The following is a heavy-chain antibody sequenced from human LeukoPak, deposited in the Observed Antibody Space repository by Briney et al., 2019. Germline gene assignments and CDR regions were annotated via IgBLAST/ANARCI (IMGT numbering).Heavy chain of an antibody. CDR2: ISSSSSYI. CDR1: GFTFSSYS. V-gene: IGHV3-21*01. J-gene: IGHJ4*02. D-gene: IGHD3-10*01. Sequence: GGSLRLSCAASGFTFSSYSMNWVRQAPGKGLEWVSSISSSSSYIYYADSVKGRFTISRDNSKNTLYLQMKSLTTEDTAVYYCAKGGGELGSGSLDYWGQGTLVTVSS. CDR3: AKGGGELGSGSLDY.